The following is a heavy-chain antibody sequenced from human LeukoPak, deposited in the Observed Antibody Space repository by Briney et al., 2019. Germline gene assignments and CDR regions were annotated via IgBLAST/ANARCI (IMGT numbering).Heavy chain of an antibody. J-gene: IGHJ4*02. Sequence: SETLSLTCTVSGGSISSGGYYWSWIRQPPGKGLEWIGYIYHSGSTYYNPSLKSRVTMSVDTSKNQFSLKLSSVTAADTAVYYCARGGTSNTWPYFDSWGQGTLVTVSS. V-gene: IGHV4-30-2*01. CDR3: ARGGTSNTWPYFDS. CDR1: GGSISSGGYY. D-gene: IGHD6-13*01. CDR2: IYHSGST.